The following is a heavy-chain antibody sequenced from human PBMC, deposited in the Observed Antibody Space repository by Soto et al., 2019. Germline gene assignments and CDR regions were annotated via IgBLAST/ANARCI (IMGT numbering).Heavy chain of an antibody. CDR3: ARVGGNWNDDYFDY. Sequence: QVQLVQSGAVVKKPGASVKVSCKASGYTFTNHDINWVRQATGQGLEWMGWMNPNRGDTGYAQKFLGRVTMTRDTSMRTAYMELSSLRSEDTAVYYCARVGGNWNDDYFDYWGQGTLVTVCS. CDR2: MNPNRGDT. D-gene: IGHD1-1*01. V-gene: IGHV1-8*01. CDR1: GYTFTNHD. J-gene: IGHJ4*02.